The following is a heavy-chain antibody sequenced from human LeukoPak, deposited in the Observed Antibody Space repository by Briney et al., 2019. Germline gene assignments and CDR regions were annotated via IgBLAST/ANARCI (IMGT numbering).Heavy chain of an antibody. CDR3: AREFSKYSSSSTVSYYYYYMDV. CDR1: GGSISSSNW. J-gene: IGHJ6*03. V-gene: IGHV4-4*02. D-gene: IGHD6-6*01. CDR2: IYHSGST. Sequence: SGTLSLTCAVSGGSISSSNWWSWVRQPPGKGLEWIGEIYHSGSTNYNPSLKSRVTMSVDTSKNQFSLKLSSVTAADTAVYYCAREFSKYSSSSTVSYYYYYMDVWGKGTTVTVSS.